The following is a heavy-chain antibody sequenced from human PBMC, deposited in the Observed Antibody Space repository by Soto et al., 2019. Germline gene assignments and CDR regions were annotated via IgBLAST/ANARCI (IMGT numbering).Heavy chain of an antibody. Sequence: PSETLSLTCTVSGDSISTYYWSWIRQAPGKGLQWIGYTFYSVGTAYNPSLKSRVTMSLDMSKKQISLNLSSVTTADTATYFCARLQLVHKVIDYWGQGTLVTVSS. CDR2: TFYSVGT. CDR1: GDSISTYY. CDR3: ARLQLVHKVIDY. V-gene: IGHV4-59*01. D-gene: IGHD1-1*01. J-gene: IGHJ4*02.